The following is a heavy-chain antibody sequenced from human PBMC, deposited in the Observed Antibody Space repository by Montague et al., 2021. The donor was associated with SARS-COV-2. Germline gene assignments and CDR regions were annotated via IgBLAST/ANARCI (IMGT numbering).Heavy chain of an antibody. CDR3: ATSEPLLEWLSLPFDY. D-gene: IGHD3-3*01. CDR1: GFTFSSYA. V-gene: IGHV3-30*04. Sequence: SLRLSCAASGFTFSSYAMHWVRQAPGKGLEWVAVISYYGSNKYYADSVKGRFTISRDNSKNTLYLQMNSLRAEDTAVYYCATSEPLLEWLSLPFDYWGQGTLVTVSS. CDR2: ISYYGSNK. J-gene: IGHJ4*02.